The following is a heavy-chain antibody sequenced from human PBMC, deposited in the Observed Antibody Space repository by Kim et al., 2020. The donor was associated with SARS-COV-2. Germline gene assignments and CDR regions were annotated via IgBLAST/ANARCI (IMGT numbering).Heavy chain of an antibody. CDR3: VREKWFGDFRTLDY. J-gene: IGHJ4*02. V-gene: IGHV3-33*01. Sequence: VDPGKGRFTISRDNSKHTLNLQMNNLRDEDTAVYYCVREKWFGDFRTLDYWGQGTVVTVSS. D-gene: IGHD3-10*01.